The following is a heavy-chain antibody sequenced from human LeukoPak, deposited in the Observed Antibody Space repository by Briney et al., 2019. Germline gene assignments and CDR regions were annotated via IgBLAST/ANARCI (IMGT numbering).Heavy chain of an antibody. CDR3: AKAPVTTCRGAYCYPFDY. CDR2: ISGSASST. V-gene: IGHV3-23*01. J-gene: IGHJ4*02. CDR1: GFTFSNYA. Sequence: PGGSLRLSCAASGFTFSNYAMSWVRQAPGKGLEWVSAISGSASSTYHADSVKGRFTISRDSSKNTLFLQMNRLRPEDAAVYYCAKAPVTTCRGAYCYPFDYWGQGTLVTVSS. D-gene: IGHD2-21*01.